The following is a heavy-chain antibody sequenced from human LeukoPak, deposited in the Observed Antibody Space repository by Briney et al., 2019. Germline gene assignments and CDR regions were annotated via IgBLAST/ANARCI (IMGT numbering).Heavy chain of an antibody. CDR3: AKSGGLSGSGRLAMDV. CDR2: ISGSGGST. V-gene: IGHV3-23*01. D-gene: IGHD3-10*01. CDR1: GFTFSTYA. Sequence: GGSLRLSCAASGFTFSTYAMSWVRLALGKGLEWVSGISGSGGSTYYADSVKGRFTSSRDNSNNTLYVQMNSLRVEDTAVCYCAKSGGLSGSGRLAMDVWGQGTTVTVSS. J-gene: IGHJ6*02.